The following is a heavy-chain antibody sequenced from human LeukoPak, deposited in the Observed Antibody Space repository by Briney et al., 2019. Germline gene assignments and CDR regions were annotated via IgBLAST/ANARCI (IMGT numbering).Heavy chain of an antibody. CDR2: ISSNGGST. V-gene: IGHV3-64*01. J-gene: IGHJ4*02. Sequence: GGSLRLSCAASGFTFSSYAMHWVRQAPGKGLEYVSAISSNGGSTYYANSVKGRFTISRDSSKNTLYLQMGSLRAEDMAVYYCARGYYYDSSGYSFDYWGQGTLVTVSS. D-gene: IGHD3-22*01. CDR3: ARGYYYDSSGYSFDY. CDR1: GFTFSSYA.